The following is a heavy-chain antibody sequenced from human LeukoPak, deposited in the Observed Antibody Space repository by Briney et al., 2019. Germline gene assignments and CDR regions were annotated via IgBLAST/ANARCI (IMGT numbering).Heavy chain of an antibody. D-gene: IGHD3-22*01. CDR1: GGSISSSSHY. J-gene: IGHJ5*02. V-gene: IGHV4-39*01. CDR3: ARTQWGYDSSGYYYNSRFDP. Sequence: SETLSLTCTVSGGSISSSSHYWGWIRQPPGKGLEWIGSIYYSGSTYYNPSLKSRVTISVDTSKDQFSLKLSSVTAADTAVYYCARTQWGYDSSGYYYNSRFDPWGQGTLVTVSS. CDR2: IYYSGST.